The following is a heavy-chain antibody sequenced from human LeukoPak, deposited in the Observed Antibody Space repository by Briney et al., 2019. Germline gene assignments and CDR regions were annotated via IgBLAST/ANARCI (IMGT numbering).Heavy chain of an antibody. J-gene: IGHJ4*02. CDR1: GLTVSSNY. D-gene: IGHD1-20*01. Sequence: GGSLRLSCAASGLTVSSNYMSWDRQAPGKGLEWVSVIYSGGSTYYADSVKGRFTISRDNSKNTLYLQMNSLRAEDTAVYYCARDRNWYFDSWGQGTLVTVSS. CDR2: IYSGGST. CDR3: ARDRNWYFDS. V-gene: IGHV3-66*01.